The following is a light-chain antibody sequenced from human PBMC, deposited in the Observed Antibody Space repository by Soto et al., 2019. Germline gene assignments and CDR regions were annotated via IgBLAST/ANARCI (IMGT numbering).Light chain of an antibody. J-gene: IGKJ4*02. Sequence: EIVLTQSPGTLSLSPGERATLACRASQSVSSSYLAWYQQKPGQAPRLLIYGASSRATGIPDRFSGSGSGTDFTLTISRREPEDFAVYYCQQYGSSPLTFGGGTKVEI. CDR1: QSVSSSY. V-gene: IGKV3-20*01. CDR3: QQYGSSPLT. CDR2: GAS.